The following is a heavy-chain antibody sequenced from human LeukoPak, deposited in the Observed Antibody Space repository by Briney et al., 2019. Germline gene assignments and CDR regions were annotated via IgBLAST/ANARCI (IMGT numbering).Heavy chain of an antibody. V-gene: IGHV1-69*13. CDR3: ARMGPQLWSFDY. Sequence: GASVTVSCKASGGTFSSYAISWVRQAPGQGLEWMGGIIPIFGTANYAQKFQGRVTITADESTSTAYMELSSLRSEDTAVYYCARMGPQLWSFDYWGQGTLVTVSS. D-gene: IGHD5-18*01. CDR2: IIPIFGTA. J-gene: IGHJ4*02. CDR1: GGTFSSYA.